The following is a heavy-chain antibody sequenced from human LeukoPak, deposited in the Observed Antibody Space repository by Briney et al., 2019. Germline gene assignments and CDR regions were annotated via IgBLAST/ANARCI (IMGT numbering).Heavy chain of an antibody. D-gene: IGHD3-22*01. CDR2: IYPGDSDT. CDR3: ARGSPYYYDSSGYYLDY. Sequence: GESLKISCKGSGYSFTSYWIGWVRQMPGKGLEWMGIIYPGDSDTRYSPSFQGQVTISADKSISTAYLQWSSLKASDTAMYCCARGSPYYYDSSGYYLDYWGQGTLVTVSS. J-gene: IGHJ4*02. V-gene: IGHV5-51*01. CDR1: GYSFTSYW.